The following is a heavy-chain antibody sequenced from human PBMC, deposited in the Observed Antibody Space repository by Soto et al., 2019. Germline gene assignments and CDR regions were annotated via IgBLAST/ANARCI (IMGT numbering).Heavy chain of an antibody. Sequence: SETLSLTCTVSGGSISSGGYYWSWIRQHPGKGLEWIGYIYYSGSTYYNPSLKSRVTISVDTSKNQFSLKLSSVTAADTAVYYCAIGSTNGVCCTFDYWGQGTLVPVSS. CDR1: GGSISSGGYY. V-gene: IGHV4-31*03. J-gene: IGHJ4*02. D-gene: IGHD2-8*01. CDR3: AIGSTNGVCCTFDY. CDR2: IYYSGST.